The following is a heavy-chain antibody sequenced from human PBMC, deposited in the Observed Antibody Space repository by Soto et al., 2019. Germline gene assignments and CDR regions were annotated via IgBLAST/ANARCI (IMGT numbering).Heavy chain of an antibody. CDR2: IYYSGST. CDR1: GGSISSSSYY. CDR3: ARLKGRFGDPYYGMDV. V-gene: IGHV4-39*01. Sequence: SETLSLTCTVSGGSISSSSYYWGWIRQPPGKGLEWIGSIYYSGSTYYNPSLKSRVTISVDTSKNQFSLKLSSVTAADTAVYYCARLKGRFGDPYYGMDVWGQGTTVTVS. J-gene: IGHJ6*02. D-gene: IGHD3-10*01.